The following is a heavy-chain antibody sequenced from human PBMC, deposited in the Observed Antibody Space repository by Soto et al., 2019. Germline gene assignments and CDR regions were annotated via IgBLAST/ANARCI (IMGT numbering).Heavy chain of an antibody. J-gene: IGHJ5*02. D-gene: IGHD2-8*02. CDR3: ARLPWAAYGGVFAP. CDR2: IWYSETT. V-gene: IGHV4-59*01. CDR1: GGSISNYY. Sequence: SETQSLTCTVSGGSISNYYWTWIRQHTGKGLEWIGYIWYSETTNYNPSLKSRVTISVDTSKREFSLKLTSVTAADTAVYSCARLPWAAYGGVFAPWGQGPLVTVSS.